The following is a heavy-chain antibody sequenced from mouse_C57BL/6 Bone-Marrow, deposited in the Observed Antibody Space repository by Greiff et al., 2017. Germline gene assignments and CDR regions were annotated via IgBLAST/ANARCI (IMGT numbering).Heavy chain of an antibody. V-gene: IGHV5-2*01. D-gene: IGHD2-3*01. CDR3: AREDGYYVWFAY. CDR2: ISGGGGNT. Sequence: EVKLVESGGGLVQPGESLKLSCESNEYEFPSHDMSWVRKTPEKRLEWVATISGGGGNTYYPDSVKGRFTISRDNAKNTLYLQMSSLRSEDTALYYCAREDGYYVWFAYWGQGTLVTVSA. J-gene: IGHJ3*01. CDR1: EYEFPSHD.